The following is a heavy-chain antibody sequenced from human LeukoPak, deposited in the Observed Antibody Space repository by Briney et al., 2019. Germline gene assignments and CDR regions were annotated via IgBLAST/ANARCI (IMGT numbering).Heavy chain of an antibody. V-gene: IGHV3-9*01. CDR2: ISWNSGNI. Sequence: AGGSLRLSCAAPGFTFDDYAMHWVRQTPGKGLEWVSGISWNSGNIGYADSVKGRFTISRDSAKSSLYLQMNSLRPEDTALYYCAKAMSYSSSTVADHWGLGTLVTVSS. CDR1: GFTFDDYA. D-gene: IGHD6-6*01. J-gene: IGHJ4*02. CDR3: AKAMSYSSSTVADH.